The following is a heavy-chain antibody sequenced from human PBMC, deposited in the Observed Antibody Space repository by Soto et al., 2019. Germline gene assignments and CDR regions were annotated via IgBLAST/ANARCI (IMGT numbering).Heavy chain of an antibody. CDR3: VREMSGAFDY. Sequence: GVSLRLSCAASGFTFSNAWMNWVRQAPGKGLEWVGLIKSKTDGGTIDYAAPVKGRFTILRDDLRNTVYLQMNSLKAEDTALYYCVREMSGAFDYWGQGTPVTVSS. V-gene: IGHV3-15*07. J-gene: IGHJ4*02. CDR2: IKSKTDGGTI. CDR1: GFTFSNAW. D-gene: IGHD3-10*01.